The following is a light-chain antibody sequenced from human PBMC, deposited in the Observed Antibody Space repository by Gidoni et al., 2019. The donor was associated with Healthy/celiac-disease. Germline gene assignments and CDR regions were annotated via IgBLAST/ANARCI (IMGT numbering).Light chain of an antibody. CDR2: DDS. J-gene: IGLJ2*01. CDR1: NIGSKS. CDR3: QVWDSSSDHGGVV. V-gene: IGLV3-21*02. Sequence: SYVLTQPPSVSVAPGQTARITCGGNNIGSKSVHWYQQKPGQAPVLVVYDDSDRLSGIPERFSGSNSGNTATLTISRVEAGDEADYYCQVWDSSSDHGGVVFGGGTKLTVL.